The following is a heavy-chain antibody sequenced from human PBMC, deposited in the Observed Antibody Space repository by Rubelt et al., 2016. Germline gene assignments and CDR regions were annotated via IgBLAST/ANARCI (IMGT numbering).Heavy chain of an antibody. J-gene: IGHJ4*02. V-gene: IGHV1-2*06. CDR3: ARDRYPYDSSGYPDY. Sequence: MHWVRQAPGQGLEWMGRINPNSGGTNYAQKFQGRVTITRDTSASTAYMELSSLRSEDTAVYYCARDRYPYDSSGYPDYWGQGTLVTVSS. D-gene: IGHD3-22*01. CDR2: INPNSGGT.